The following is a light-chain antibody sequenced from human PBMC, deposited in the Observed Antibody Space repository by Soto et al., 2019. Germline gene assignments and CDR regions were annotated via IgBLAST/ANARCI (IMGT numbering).Light chain of an antibody. CDR3: MQPLQSWT. J-gene: IGKJ1*01. CDR2: LGS. CDR1: QSLLHSNGYNY. V-gene: IGKV2-28*01. Sequence: DIVMTQSPLSLPVTPGEPASISCRSTQSLLHSNGYNYLDWYLQKPGQSPQLLIYLGSHRAFGVHDRFSRSGSGTDFTLKVSRVEDEDVGVYYLMQPLQSWTFSKGTKVYIK.